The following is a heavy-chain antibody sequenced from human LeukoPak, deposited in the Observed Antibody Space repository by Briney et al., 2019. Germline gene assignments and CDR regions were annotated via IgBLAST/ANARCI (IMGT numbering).Heavy chain of an antibody. CDR1: GGSISSYY. D-gene: IGHD3-10*01. J-gene: IGHJ6*03. V-gene: IGHV4-4*07. CDR3: ARDRGAHLYYYYYMDV. CDR2: IYTSGST. Sequence: SETLSLTCTVSGGSISSYYWSWIRQPAGKGLEWIGRIYTSGSTNYNPSLKSRVTMSVDTSKNQFSLKLSSVTAADTAVYYSARDRGAHLYYYYYMDVWGKGTTVTVSS.